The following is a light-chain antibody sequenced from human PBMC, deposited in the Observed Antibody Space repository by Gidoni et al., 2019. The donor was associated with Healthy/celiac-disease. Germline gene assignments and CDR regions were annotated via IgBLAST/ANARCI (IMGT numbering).Light chain of an antibody. CDR3: QQYNSLTWT. J-gene: IGKJ1*01. Sequence: DIQMTQSPSTLSASVGDRVTITCRASQSISSWLAWYQQKPGTAPQLLIYKASSLESGVPARFSGSGSGTEFTLTISMLQPDDFATYYCQQYNSLTWTFGQGTKVEIK. CDR2: KAS. CDR1: QSISSW. V-gene: IGKV1-5*03.